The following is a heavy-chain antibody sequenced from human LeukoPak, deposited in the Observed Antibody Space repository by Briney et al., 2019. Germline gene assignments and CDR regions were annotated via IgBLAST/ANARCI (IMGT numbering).Heavy chain of an antibody. CDR3: AKESYGSGSYYMDV. D-gene: IGHD3-10*01. CDR1: GFTFSSYG. Sequence: PGGSLRLSCAASGFTFSSYGMHWVRQAPGKGLEWVAVISYDGSNKYYADSVKGRFTISRDNSKNTLYLQMNSLRAEDTAVYYCAKESYGSGSYYMDVWGKGTTVTVSS. J-gene: IGHJ6*03. CDR2: ISYDGSNK. V-gene: IGHV3-30*18.